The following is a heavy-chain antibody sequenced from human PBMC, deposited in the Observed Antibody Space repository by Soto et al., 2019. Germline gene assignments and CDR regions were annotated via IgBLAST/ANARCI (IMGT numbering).Heavy chain of an antibody. J-gene: IGHJ6*02. Sequence: SVKVSCKASGGTFSNYAMSWVRQAPGQGLEWMGGIIPIFGPAIYAQRFQGRVTITADESTTTAYMELSSLRPEDTAEYYCARGRYCSGSSCKPYYYGMDVWGQGTTVTVSS. V-gene: IGHV1-69*13. CDR2: IIPIFGPA. CDR1: GGTFSNYA. D-gene: IGHD2-15*01. CDR3: ARGRYCSGSSCKPYYYGMDV.